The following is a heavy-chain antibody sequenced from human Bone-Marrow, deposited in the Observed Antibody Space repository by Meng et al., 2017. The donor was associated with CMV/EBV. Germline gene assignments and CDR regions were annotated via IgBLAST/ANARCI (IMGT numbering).Heavy chain of an antibody. CDR3: ARGRTCLNGVCYEDHNYFGP. CDR1: GDSIAIFY. V-gene: IGHV4-59*01. CDR2: VFHTGST. Sequence: SETLSLTCTVPGDSIAIFYWNWIRQPPGKGLEWIGNVFHTGSTNYNPSLKNRVTISMNTSKNQLSLKLNSLSAADPAVYFCARGRTCLNGVCYEDHNYFGPWGQGPLVTVYS. D-gene: IGHD2-8*01. J-gene: IGHJ5*02.